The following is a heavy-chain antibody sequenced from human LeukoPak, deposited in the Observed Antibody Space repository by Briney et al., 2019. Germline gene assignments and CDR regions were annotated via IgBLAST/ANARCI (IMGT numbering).Heavy chain of an antibody. CDR2: MWYDGSRK. V-gene: IGHV3-33*06. D-gene: IGHD2-21*01. CDR3: AKDSRDWSFDY. Sequence: GGSLRLSCAASGFTFSSYGMHWVRQAPGKGLEWVAAMWYDGSRKDYAGSVKGRFTVSRDVPKNTLYLQMNSLRAEDTAVYYCAKDSRDWSFDYWGQGTLVTVSS. CDR1: GFTFSSYG. J-gene: IGHJ4*02.